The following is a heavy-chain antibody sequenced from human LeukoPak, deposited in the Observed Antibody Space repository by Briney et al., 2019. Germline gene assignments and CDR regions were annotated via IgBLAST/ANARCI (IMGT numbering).Heavy chain of an antibody. D-gene: IGHD6-13*01. CDR1: GGSISSYY. Sequence: SETLSLTCTVSGGSISSYYWSWIRQPPGKGLEWIGYIYYSGSTNYNPSLKSRVTISVDTSKNQFSLKLSSVTAADTAVYYCARTGQHSSSPLDYWGQGTLVTVSS. V-gene: IGHV4-59*08. J-gene: IGHJ4*02. CDR3: ARTGQHSSSPLDY. CDR2: IYYSGST.